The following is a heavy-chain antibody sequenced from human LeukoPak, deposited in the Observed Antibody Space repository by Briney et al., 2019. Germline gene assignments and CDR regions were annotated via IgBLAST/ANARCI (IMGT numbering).Heavy chain of an antibody. CDR1: GGSVSSGGYY. D-gene: IGHD3-22*01. J-gene: IGHJ4*02. CDR3: ARDDGSGYYPFDY. Sequence: PSETLSLTCTVSGGSVSSGGYYWNWIRQPPGKGLEWIGYFHHSGITNYSPSLKSRVTISVDTSKNQFSLKLNSVTAADTAVYFCARDDGSGYYPFDYWGQEALVTVSS. V-gene: IGHV4-61*08. CDR2: FHHSGIT.